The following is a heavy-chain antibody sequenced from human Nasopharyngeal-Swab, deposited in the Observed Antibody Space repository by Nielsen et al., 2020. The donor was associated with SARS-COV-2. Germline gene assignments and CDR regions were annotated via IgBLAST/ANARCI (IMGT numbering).Heavy chain of an antibody. V-gene: IGHV3-53*01. CDR2: IYSGGST. CDR1: GFTVSSNY. Sequence: GESLKISCAASGFTVSSNYMSWVRQAPGKGLEWVSVIYSGGSTYYADSVKGRFTISRDNSKNTLYLQMNSLRAEDTAVYYCARCEPHDAFDIWGQGTMVTVSS. J-gene: IGHJ3*02. CDR3: ARCEPHDAFDI.